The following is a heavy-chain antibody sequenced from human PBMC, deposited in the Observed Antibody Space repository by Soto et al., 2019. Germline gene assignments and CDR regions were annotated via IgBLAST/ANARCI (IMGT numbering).Heavy chain of an antibody. CDR1: GDSISITSYY. CDR2: IHYSGST. CDR3: ASTKDETLYFDY. D-gene: IGHD2-15*01. Sequence: QLQLQESGPGLLKPSETLSLTCTVSGDSISITSYYWGWDRQPPGKGLEWIGSIHYSGSTHYNPSLQSRVTISGDASKKQFSLKLRSVTAADTAVYYCASTKDETLYFDYWGQGTLVTVSS. V-gene: IGHV4-39*01. J-gene: IGHJ4*02.